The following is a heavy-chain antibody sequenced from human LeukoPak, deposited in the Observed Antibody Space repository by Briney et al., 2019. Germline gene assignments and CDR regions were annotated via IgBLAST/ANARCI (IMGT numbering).Heavy chain of an antibody. V-gene: IGHV3-30*02. CDR1: GFTFSSYG. D-gene: IGHD4-23*01. CDR3: AKDLYGGNQYDAFDI. CDR2: IRYDGSNK. J-gene: IGHJ3*02. Sequence: GGSLRLSCAASGFTFSSYGMHWVRQAPGKGLEWVAFIRYDGSNKYYADSVKGRFTISRDNSKNTLYLQMNSLRAEDTAVYYCAKDLYGGNQYDAFDIWGQGTMVTVSS.